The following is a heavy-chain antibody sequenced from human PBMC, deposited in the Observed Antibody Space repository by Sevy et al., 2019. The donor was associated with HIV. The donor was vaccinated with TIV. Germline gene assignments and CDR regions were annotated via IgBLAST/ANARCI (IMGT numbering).Heavy chain of an antibody. J-gene: IGHJ1*01. V-gene: IGHV3-23*01. CDR3: GKDSLWGAADH. D-gene: IGHD1-26*01. Sequence: GGSLRLSCAASGFTFASYGLIWFRHSPGKGLEWVSTISGSGTQINYADSVKGRFTISRDNSKHIVFLQMNSLRVDDTAIYYCGKDSLWGAADHWGQGTQVTVSS. CDR2: ISGSGTQI. CDR1: GFTFASYG.